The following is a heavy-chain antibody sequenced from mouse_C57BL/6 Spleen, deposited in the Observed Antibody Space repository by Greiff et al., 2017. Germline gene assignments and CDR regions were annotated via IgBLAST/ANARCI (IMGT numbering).Heavy chain of an antibody. D-gene: IGHD2-4*01. J-gene: IGHJ4*01. Sequence: EVQLVESGGGLVKPGGSLKLSCAASGFTFSDYGMHWVRQAPEKGLEWVAYISSGSSTIYYADTVKGRFTISRDNAKNTLFLQMTSLRSEDTAMYYCARPYYDYDEDAMDYWGQGTSVTVSS. V-gene: IGHV5-17*01. CDR2: ISSGSSTI. CDR1: GFTFSDYG. CDR3: ARPYYDYDEDAMDY.